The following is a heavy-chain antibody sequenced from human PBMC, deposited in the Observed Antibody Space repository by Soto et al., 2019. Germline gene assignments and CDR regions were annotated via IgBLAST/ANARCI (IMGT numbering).Heavy chain of an antibody. CDR3: AKGQVVPAAHYYYYGMDV. V-gene: IGHV3-23*01. CDR1: GFTFSSYA. Sequence: EVQLLESGGGLVQPGGSLRLCCAASGFTFSSYAMSWVRQAPGKGLEWVSAISGSDGSTYYADSVKGRFTISRDNSKNTLYLQMNSLRAEDTAVYYCAKGQVVPAAHYYYYGMDVWGQGTTVIVSS. D-gene: IGHD2-2*01. J-gene: IGHJ6*02. CDR2: ISGSDGST.